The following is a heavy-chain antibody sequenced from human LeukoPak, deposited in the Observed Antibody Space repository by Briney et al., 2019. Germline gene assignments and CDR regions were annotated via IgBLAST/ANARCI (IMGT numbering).Heavy chain of an antibody. CDR3: ARENYYYYYMDV. J-gene: IGHJ6*03. V-gene: IGHV3-48*04. Sequence: GGSLRLSCAASGFTFSSYSMNWVRQAPGKGLEWVSYISSSGSTIYYADSVKGRFTISRDNAKNSLYLQMNSLRAEDTAVYYCARENYYYYYMDVWGKGTTVTISS. CDR2: ISSSGSTI. CDR1: GFTFSSYS.